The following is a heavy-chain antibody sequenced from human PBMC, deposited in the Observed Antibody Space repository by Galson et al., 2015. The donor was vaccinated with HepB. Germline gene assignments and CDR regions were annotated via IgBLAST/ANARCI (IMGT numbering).Heavy chain of an antibody. CDR2: ISYSRSTI. CDR1: GFTFSSYS. V-gene: IGHV3-48*04. J-gene: IGHJ6*02. CDR3: ARDRGGSGSYMSKYYGMDV. Sequence: SLRLSCAVSGFTFSSYSMNWVRQAPGKGLEWVSYISYSRSTIYYADSVKGRFTISRDNAKNSLNLQMNSLRAEDTAVYYCARDRGGSGSYMSKYYGMDVWGQGTTVTVSS. D-gene: IGHD3-10*01.